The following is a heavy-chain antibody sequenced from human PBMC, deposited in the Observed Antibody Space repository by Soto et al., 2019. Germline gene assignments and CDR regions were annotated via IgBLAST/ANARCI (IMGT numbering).Heavy chain of an antibody. J-gene: IGHJ4*02. D-gene: IGHD2-8*01. CDR2: IHYSGTT. V-gene: IGHV4-59*01. CDR3: ARYNSYAIDY. CDR1: GTSISSYY. Sequence: SETLSLTCTVSGTSISSYYWSWIRQPPGKGLEWIANIHYSGTTNYNPSLASRVTLSVDTSRNQFSLKMTSVTAADRAMYFCARYNSYAIDYWGRGTLVTVSS.